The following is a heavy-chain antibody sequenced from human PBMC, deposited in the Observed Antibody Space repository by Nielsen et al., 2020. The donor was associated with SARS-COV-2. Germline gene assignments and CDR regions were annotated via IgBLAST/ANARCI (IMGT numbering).Heavy chain of an antibody. Sequence: GESLKISCTASGFTFGDYAMSWFRQAPGKGLEWVGFIRSKAYGGTTEYAASVKGRFTISRDDSKSIAYLQMNSLKTEDTAVYYCTREASDFWSGYYADYWGQGTLVTVSS. D-gene: IGHD3-3*01. CDR2: IRSKAYGGTT. CDR1: GFTFGDYA. J-gene: IGHJ4*02. V-gene: IGHV3-49*03. CDR3: TREASDFWSGYYADY.